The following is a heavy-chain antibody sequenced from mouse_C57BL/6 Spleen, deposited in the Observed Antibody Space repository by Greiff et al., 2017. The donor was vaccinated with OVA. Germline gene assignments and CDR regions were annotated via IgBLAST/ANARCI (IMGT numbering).Heavy chain of an antibody. CDR3: AREDDGYYGFDY. Sequence: VQLQESGPELVKPGASVKISCKASGYAFSSSWMNWVKQRPGKGLEWIGRMYPGDGDTNYNGKFKGKATLTADKSSSTAYMQLSSLTSEDSAVYFCAREDDGYYGFDYWGQGTTLTVSS. J-gene: IGHJ2*01. V-gene: IGHV1-82*01. D-gene: IGHD2-3*01. CDR1: GYAFSSSW. CDR2: MYPGDGDT.